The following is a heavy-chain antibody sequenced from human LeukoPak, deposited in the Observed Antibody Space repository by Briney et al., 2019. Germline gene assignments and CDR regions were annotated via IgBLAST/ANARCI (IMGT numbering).Heavy chain of an antibody. V-gene: IGHV4-59*08. CDR3: AKAEGGWGVINKG. J-gene: IGHJ4*02. D-gene: IGHD3-10*01. CDR1: GGSISSYY. Sequence: SETLSLTCTVSGGSISSYYWSWIRQPPGKGLEWIGYIYYSGSTNYNPSLKSRLTITVDTSKNQFSLKLSTVPAADTAVYYYAKAEGGWGVINKGRGQGTLVTVSS. CDR2: IYYSGST.